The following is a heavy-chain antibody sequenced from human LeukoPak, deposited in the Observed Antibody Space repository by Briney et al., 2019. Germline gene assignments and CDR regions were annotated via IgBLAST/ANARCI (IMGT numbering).Heavy chain of an antibody. CDR1: RFTFSSYG. CDR3: ARDRDYYMDV. CDR2: IRCDGSNK. V-gene: IGHV3-30*02. J-gene: IGHJ6*03. Sequence: GGSLRLSCAASRFTFSSYGMHWVRQAPGRGLEWVAFIRCDGSNKYYADSVKGRFTISRDNSKNTLYLQMNSLRAEDTAVYYCARDRDYYMDVWGKGTTVTVSS. D-gene: IGHD3-10*01.